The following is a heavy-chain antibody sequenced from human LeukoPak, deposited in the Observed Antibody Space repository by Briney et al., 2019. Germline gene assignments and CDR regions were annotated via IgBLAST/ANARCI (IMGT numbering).Heavy chain of an antibody. J-gene: IGHJ4*02. Sequence: GGSLRLSCAASGFTFDDYAMHWVRQAPGKGLEWVSGISWNSGSIGYADSVKGRFTISRDNAKNSLYLQMSSLRAEDTAVYYCAREFGSGSYYSLAYWGQGTLVTVSS. D-gene: IGHD3-10*01. CDR3: AREFGSGSYYSLAY. CDR1: GFTFDDYA. CDR2: ISWNSGSI. V-gene: IGHV3-9*01.